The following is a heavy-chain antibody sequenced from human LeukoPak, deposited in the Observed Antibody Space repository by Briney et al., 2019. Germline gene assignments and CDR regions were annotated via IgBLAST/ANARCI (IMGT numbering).Heavy chain of an antibody. CDR3: ATAPQGWNFEY. V-gene: IGHV3-21*01. CDR1: GFTFSSYS. CDR2: ISSSSSTI. D-gene: IGHD6-19*01. J-gene: IGHJ4*02. Sequence: TPGGSLRLSCAASGFTFSSYSMSWVRQAPGKGLDWVSSISSSSSTIYYADSVKGRFTISRDNAKNSLYLQMNSLRAEDTALYYCATAPQGWNFEYWGQGTLVTVSS.